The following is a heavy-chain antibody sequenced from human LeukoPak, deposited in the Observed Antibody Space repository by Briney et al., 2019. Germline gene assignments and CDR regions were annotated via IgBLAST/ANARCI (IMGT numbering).Heavy chain of an antibody. CDR3: AKDLVGCSSTSCYFTVGSMDV. V-gene: IGHV3-23*01. CDR1: GFTFCIYA. Sequence: PGGSLRLSCAASGFTFCIYAMSWVRQAPGKGVEWVSDISGCGCSTYYADSVKGRFTISRDNSKNTLYLQMNSLRAEDTAVYYCAKDLVGCSSTSCYFTVGSMDVWGQGTTVTVSS. J-gene: IGHJ6*02. CDR2: ISGCGCST. D-gene: IGHD2-2*01.